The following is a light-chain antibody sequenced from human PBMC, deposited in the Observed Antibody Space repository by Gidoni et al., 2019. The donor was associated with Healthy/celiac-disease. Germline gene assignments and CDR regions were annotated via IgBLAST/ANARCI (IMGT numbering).Light chain of an antibody. V-gene: IGKV1-5*03. CDR3: QQYNTYSVT. CDR2: KAS. CDR1: QSISSL. J-gene: IGKJ5*01. Sequence: DIQMTQSPSTLSASVGDRVTSTCRASQSISSLFAWYQQKPGKAPKLLIYKASSLESGVPSRFSGSGSGTEFTLTISSLQPDDFATYYCQQYNTYSVTFXHXTRLXIK.